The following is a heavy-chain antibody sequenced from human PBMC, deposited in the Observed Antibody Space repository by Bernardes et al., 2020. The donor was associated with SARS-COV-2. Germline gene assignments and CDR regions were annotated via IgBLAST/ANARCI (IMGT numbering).Heavy chain of an antibody. D-gene: IGHD3-3*01. CDR3: ARDRRNYDFWSGHYSGYYYGVDV. V-gene: IGHV4-59*01. J-gene: IGHJ6*02. CDR2: IFFNGST. Sequence: ENLSLPCIVAGCSITSSYWSWIRQSPWKGLEWIGYIFFNGSTNYDPSLKSRVLILVDTSKNQFSLQLGSVTAADTAVYYCARDRRNYDFWSGHYSGYYYGVDVWGQGTAVIVS. CDR1: GCSITSSY.